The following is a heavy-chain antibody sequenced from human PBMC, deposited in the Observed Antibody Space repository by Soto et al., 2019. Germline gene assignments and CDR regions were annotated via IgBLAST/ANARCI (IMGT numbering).Heavy chain of an antibody. V-gene: IGHV3-74*01. CDR3: ARVGRSSWDYFDY. CDR1: GFTFSSYW. D-gene: IGHD6-13*01. CDR2: INSDGSST. Sequence: EVQLVESGGGLVQPGGSLRLSCAASGFTFSSYWMHWVRQAPGKGLVWVSRINSDGSSTSYADSVKGRFTISRDNTKNTLYLQMNSLRAEDTAVYYCARVGRSSWDYFDYWGQGTLVTVSS. J-gene: IGHJ4*02.